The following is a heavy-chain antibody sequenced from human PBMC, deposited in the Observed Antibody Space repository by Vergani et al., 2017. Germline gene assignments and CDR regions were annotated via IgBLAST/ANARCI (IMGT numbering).Heavy chain of an antibody. V-gene: IGHV4-59*01. J-gene: IGHJ4*02. D-gene: IGHD1-26*01. CDR2: IYYSGST. Sequence: QVQLQESGPGLVKPSETLSLTCTVSGGSISSYYWSWILQPPGKGLEWIGYIYYSGSTNYNPSLKSRVTMSVATSKNQFALKLSSVTAADTAVSCCARTTRYFDYWGQGTLVTVSS. CDR1: GGSISSYY. CDR3: ARTTRYFDY.